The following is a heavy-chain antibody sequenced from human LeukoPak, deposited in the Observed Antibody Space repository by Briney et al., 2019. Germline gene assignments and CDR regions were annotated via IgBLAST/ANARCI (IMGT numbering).Heavy chain of an antibody. V-gene: IGHV1-8*01. CDR2: MNPNSGNT. CDR1: GYTFTSYD. J-gene: IGHJ6*03. Sequence: APVKVSCKASGYTFTSYDINWVRQATGQGLEWMGWMNPNSGNTGYAQKFQGRVTMTRNTSISTAYMELSSLRSEDTAVYYCASSTTQYYDFWSGYYPTYYMDVWGKGTTVTVSS. D-gene: IGHD3-3*01. CDR3: ASSTTQYYDFWSGYYPTYYMDV.